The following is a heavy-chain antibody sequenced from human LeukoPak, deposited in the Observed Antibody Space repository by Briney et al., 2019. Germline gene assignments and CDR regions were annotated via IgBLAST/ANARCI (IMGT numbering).Heavy chain of an antibody. CDR2: IHYSGTT. D-gene: IGHD3-16*01. V-gene: IGHV4-59*01. CDR3: ARAELNILMAVDY. J-gene: IGHJ4*02. Sequence: KPSETLSLTCTVSGGSIGSYYWNWTRQPPGKGLEWIGYIHYSGTTNYNPSLKSRVAISVDMSKSQFSLHLSSVTAADAAVYYCARAELNILMAVDYWGQGTLVTVSS. CDR1: GGSIGSYY.